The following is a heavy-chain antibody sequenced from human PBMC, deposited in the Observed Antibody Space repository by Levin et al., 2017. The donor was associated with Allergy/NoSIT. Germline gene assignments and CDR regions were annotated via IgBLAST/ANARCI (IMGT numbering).Heavy chain of an antibody. CDR1: GYTFTGYY. CDR2: INPNSGGT. J-gene: IGHJ6*03. CDR3: ARVDGARFGDALNYMDV. Sequence: ASVKVSCKASGYTFTGYYMHWVRQAPGQGLEWMGWINPNSGGTNYAQKFQGRVTMTRDTSISTAYMELSRLRSDDTAVYFCARVDGARFGDALNYMDVWGKGTTVTVSS. V-gene: IGHV1-2*02. D-gene: IGHD3-10*01.